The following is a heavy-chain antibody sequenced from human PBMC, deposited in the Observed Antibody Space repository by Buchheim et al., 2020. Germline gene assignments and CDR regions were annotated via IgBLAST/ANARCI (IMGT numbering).Heavy chain of an antibody. D-gene: IGHD6-13*01. J-gene: IGHJ5*01. CDR1: GGSFSGYY. CDR3: ARAKYSSSWYFGFDS. V-gene: IGHV4-34*01. Sequence: QVQLQQWGAGLLKPSETLSLTCAVYGGSFSGYYWSWIRQPPGKGLEWIGEVSHSGSTNYNSSLKSRVTISVDTSKNQFSLRLRSVAAADTAVYYCARAKYSSSWYFGFDSWGQGTL. CDR2: VSHSGST.